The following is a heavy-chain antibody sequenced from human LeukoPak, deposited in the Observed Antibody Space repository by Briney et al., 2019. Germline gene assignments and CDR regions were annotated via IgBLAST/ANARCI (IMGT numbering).Heavy chain of an antibody. CDR3: ARGNNPYFFDY. Sequence: SETLSLTCTVSGGSISSGDYYWIWIRQPRGRGLECIGYIYYNGSSFYNPSLKSRVTISVDTSMNHVSLTLSSVTAADTAVYYCARGNNPYFFDYWGQGTLVTVSS. V-gene: IGHV4-30-4*08. CDR2: IYYNGSS. CDR1: GGSISSGDYY. J-gene: IGHJ4*02. D-gene: IGHD2/OR15-2a*01.